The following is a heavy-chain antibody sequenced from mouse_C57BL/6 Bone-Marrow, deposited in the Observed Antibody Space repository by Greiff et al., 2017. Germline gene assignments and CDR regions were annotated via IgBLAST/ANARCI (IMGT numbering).Heavy chain of an antibody. CDR3: ARSIYDYDERYYAMDY. Sequence: QVQLQQSGAELVMPGASVKLSCKASGYTFTSYWMHWVKQRPGQGLEWIGEIDPSDSYTNYNQKFKGKSTLTVDKSSSTAYMQLSSLTSEDSAVYYSARSIYDYDERYYAMDYWGQGTSVTVSS. D-gene: IGHD2-4*01. V-gene: IGHV1-69*01. J-gene: IGHJ4*01. CDR2: IDPSDSYT. CDR1: GYTFTSYW.